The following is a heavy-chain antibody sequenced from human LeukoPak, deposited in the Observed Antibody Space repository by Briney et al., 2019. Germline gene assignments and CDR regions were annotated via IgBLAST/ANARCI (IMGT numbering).Heavy chain of an antibody. CDR1: GFIFDSYG. CDR2: ITHDGTTQ. CDR3: AKDSVHHRLRVAGIGGAFDY. Sequence: GRSLRLSCAASGFIFDSYGMHWVRQAPGKGLKWVAFITHDGTTQYYTDSVRGRFTISRDNSKNILYLQMNSLKIEDTAVFYCAKDSVHHRLRVAGIGGAFDYWGQGALVTVSS. J-gene: IGHJ4*02. D-gene: IGHD1-26*01. V-gene: IGHV3-30*18.